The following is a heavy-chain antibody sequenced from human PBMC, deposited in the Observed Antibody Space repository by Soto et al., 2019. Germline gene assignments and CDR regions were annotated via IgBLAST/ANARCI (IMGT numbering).Heavy chain of an antibody. CDR1: GFTFSSYG. J-gene: IGHJ5*02. D-gene: IGHD2-2*03. Sequence: GGSLRLSCAASGFTFSSYGMHWVRQAPGKGLEWVAVIWYDGSNKYYADSVKGRFTISRDNSKNTLYLQMNSLRAEDTAVYYCAGYCSSTSCSAPWGQETLVTVSS. CDR3: AGYCSSTSCSAP. V-gene: IGHV3-33*01. CDR2: IWYDGSNK.